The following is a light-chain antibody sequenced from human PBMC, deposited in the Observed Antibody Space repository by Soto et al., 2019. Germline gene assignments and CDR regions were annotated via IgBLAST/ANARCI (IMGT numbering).Light chain of an antibody. J-gene: IGKJ3*01. V-gene: IGKV1-8*01. CDR3: HQYYSYPPWT. CDR1: QVISSY. CDR2: AAS. Sequence: AILMTQSPSSLSASTGDRVTITCRASQVISSYLAWYQQKPGKAPKLLIYAASTLQSGVPSRFSGSGSGTDVTLTISCLQSEDFATYYCHQYYSYPPWTFGPGPKVDIK.